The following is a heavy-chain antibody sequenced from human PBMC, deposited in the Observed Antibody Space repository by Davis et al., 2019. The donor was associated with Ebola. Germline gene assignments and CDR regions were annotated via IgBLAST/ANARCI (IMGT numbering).Heavy chain of an antibody. V-gene: IGHV3-33*01. CDR3: ARDASSTILGVAHYYFDH. D-gene: IGHD3-3*01. CDR1: GFSFSNYA. CDR2: IWFDGSNK. J-gene: IGHJ4*02. Sequence: GESLKISCAASGFSFSNYAIHWVRQAPGKGLEWVSVIWFDGSNKYYADFVKGRFTISRDNLNNTLYLHMNSLRAEDSALYYCARDASSTILGVAHYYFDHWGQGTPVAVSS.